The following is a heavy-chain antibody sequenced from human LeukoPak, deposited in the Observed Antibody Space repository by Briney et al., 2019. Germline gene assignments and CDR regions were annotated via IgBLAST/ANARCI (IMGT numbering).Heavy chain of an antibody. J-gene: IGHJ4*02. V-gene: IGHV3-7*01. CDR3: ARLGARQMLEY. D-gene: IGHD4-17*01. Sequence: AGGSLRLSCAAYEFTFKSYWMSWVRQAPGKGLEWVANIKQDGGQIYYLDSVKGRFTVSRDNAKNSLYLQMNSLRAEDTAVYYCARLGARQMLEYWGQGTLVTVSS. CDR1: EFTFKSYW. CDR2: IKQDGGQI.